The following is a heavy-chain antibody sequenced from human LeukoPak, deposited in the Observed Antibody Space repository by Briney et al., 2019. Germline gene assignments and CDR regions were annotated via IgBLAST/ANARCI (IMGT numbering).Heavy chain of an antibody. CDR3: VKSRGSSWSYYFDY. Sequence: PGGSLRLSCAASGFTVSSTYMTWVRQAPGKGLEWVSVIYGGGSTFYADSVKGRFTISRDNSKNTLYLQMSSLRAEDTAVYYCVKSRGSSWSYYFDYWGQGTLVTVSS. CDR1: GFTVSSTY. D-gene: IGHD6-6*01. J-gene: IGHJ4*02. CDR2: IYGGGST. V-gene: IGHV3-53*05.